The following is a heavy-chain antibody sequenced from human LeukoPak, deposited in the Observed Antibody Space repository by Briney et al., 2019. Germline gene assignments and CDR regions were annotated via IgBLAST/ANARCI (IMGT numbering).Heavy chain of an antibody. J-gene: IGHJ3*02. CDR1: GITFSSYW. V-gene: IGHV3-74*01. D-gene: IGHD3-10*01. CDR3: VVFGAGDGGFDI. Sequence: GGALRLFCAASGITFSSYWEHWGRQAPGKGLVWVSRINSDGSSTSYADSVKGRFTISRDNAKNTLYLQVNSLRAEDTAVYYCVVFGAGDGGFDIWGQGTMVTVSS. CDR2: INSDGSST.